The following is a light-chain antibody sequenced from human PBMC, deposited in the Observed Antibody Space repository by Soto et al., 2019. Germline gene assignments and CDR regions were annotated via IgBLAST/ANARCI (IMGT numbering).Light chain of an antibody. J-gene: IGLJ1*01. CDR2: EVS. V-gene: IGLV2-23*02. Sequence: QSALTQPASVSGSPGQSITISCTGTSSDVGSYNLVSWYQQHPGKAPKLMIYEVSKRPSGVSNRFSGSKSGNTASLTISGLKDEDEADYYCCSYAGSSSLFGTGTKVTVL. CDR1: SSDVGSYNL. CDR3: CSYAGSSSL.